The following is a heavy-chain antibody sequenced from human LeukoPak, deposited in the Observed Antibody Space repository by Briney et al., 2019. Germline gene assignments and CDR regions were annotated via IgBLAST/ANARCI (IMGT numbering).Heavy chain of an antibody. Sequence: PSETLSLTCAVYGGSFSGYYWSWIRQPPGKGLEWIGEINHSGSTNYNPSLKSRVTISVDTSKNQFSLKLSSVTAADTAVYYCARSRVWSDYYYYGMDVWGQGTTVTVSS. D-gene: IGHD2-8*02. V-gene: IGHV4-34*01. J-gene: IGHJ6*02. CDR3: ARSRVWSDYYYYGMDV. CDR2: INHSGST. CDR1: GGSFSGYY.